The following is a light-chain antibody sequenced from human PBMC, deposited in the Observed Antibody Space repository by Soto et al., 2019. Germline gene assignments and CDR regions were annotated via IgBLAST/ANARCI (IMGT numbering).Light chain of an antibody. V-gene: IGLV2-14*01. CDR3: SSFTDSRVYV. J-gene: IGLJ1*01. CDR2: VVS. CDR1: SSDVGRYDY. Sequence: SVLTQPASVSGSPGQSITISCTGTSSDVGRYDYVSWYQHHPGKAPKLIIYVVSDRPSGVSNRFSGSKSGNTASLTISGLQAEDEADYYCSSFTDSRVYVFGSGTKVTVL.